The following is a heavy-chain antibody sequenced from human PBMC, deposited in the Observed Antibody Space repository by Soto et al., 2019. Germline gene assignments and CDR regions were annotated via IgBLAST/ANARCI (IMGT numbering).Heavy chain of an antibody. D-gene: IGHD3-10*01. J-gene: IGHJ4*02. CDR2: LYYSGNT. CDR3: ATTTGSRREGYFDY. CDR1: GGSISSGGYY. V-gene: IGHV4-31*03. Sequence: LSLTCTVSGGSISSGGYYLSWIRQHPGKGLEWIGYLYYSGNTYNNPSLKSRIIISVDTSKNQFSLKLSSVTAADTAVYYCATTTGSRREGYFDYWGQGILVTVSS.